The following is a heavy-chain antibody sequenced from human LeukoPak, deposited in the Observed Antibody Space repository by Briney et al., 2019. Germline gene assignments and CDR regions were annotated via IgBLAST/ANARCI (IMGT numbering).Heavy chain of an antibody. Sequence: GGSLRLSCAASGFTFSSYWMHWVRHAPGKGLVWVSRINSDGSSTSYADSVKGRFTISRDNSKNTLYLQMNSLRAEDTAVYYCAKSIPVTMITRMGPTDYWGQGTLVTVSS. CDR3: AKSIPVTMITRMGPTDY. V-gene: IGHV3-74*01. CDR2: INSDGSST. D-gene: IGHD3-22*01. J-gene: IGHJ4*02. CDR1: GFTFSSYW.